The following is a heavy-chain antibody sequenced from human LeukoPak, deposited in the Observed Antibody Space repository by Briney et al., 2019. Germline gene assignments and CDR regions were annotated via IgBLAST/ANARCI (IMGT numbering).Heavy chain of an antibody. D-gene: IGHD2-21*02. Sequence: GGSLRLSCAASGFTFSSYAMHWVRQAPGKGLEWVAVISYDGSNKYYSDSVKGRFTISRDNSKNTLYLQMNSMRAEDTAVYYCARIGGDRHPIEYWGQGTLVTVSS. J-gene: IGHJ4*02. V-gene: IGHV3-30-3*01. CDR1: GFTFSSYA. CDR3: ARIGGDRHPIEY. CDR2: ISYDGSNK.